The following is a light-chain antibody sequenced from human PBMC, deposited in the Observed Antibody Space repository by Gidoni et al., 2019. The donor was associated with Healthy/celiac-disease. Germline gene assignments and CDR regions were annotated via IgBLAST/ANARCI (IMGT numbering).Light chain of an antibody. V-gene: IGKV3-20*01. CDR1: QSVLSSD. CDR2: GAS. CDR3: QQYGSSPAT. J-gene: IGKJ1*01. Sequence: EIVLTQSPGTLSLSPGERATLSCRASQSVLSSDLAWYQQKPGQAPRLLIYGASSRATGIPDRFIGSGSGTDFTLTISRLEPEDFAVYYCQQYGSSPATFGQGTKVEIK.